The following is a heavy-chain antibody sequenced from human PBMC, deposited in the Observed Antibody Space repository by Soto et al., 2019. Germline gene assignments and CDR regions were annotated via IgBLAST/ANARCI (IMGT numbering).Heavy chain of an antibody. D-gene: IGHD1-26*01. CDR2: IHGGGDYT. Sequence: EVQVLESGGGLVQPGGSLRLSCAASGFTFSNYAMSWVRQAPGKGLEWVSTIHGGGDYTHYTDSVKGRFTISRDNARNTMLLKMNCVGAEETAVYYCAESRGSGSCTNWNFDVWGGGTLVTVSS. J-gene: IGHJ2*01. CDR3: AESRGSGSCTNWNFDV. CDR1: GFTFSNYA. V-gene: IGHV3-23*01.